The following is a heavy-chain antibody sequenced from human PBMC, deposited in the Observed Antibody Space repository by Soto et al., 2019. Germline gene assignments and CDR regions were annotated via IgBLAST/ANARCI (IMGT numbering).Heavy chain of an antibody. CDR2: ISGSGGST. D-gene: IGHD1-26*01. V-gene: IGHV3-23*01. CDR3: AKDGIVGATPGREPFDY. J-gene: IGHJ4*02. CDR1: GFTFSSYA. Sequence: GALRLSCAASGFTFSSYAMSWVRQAPGKGLEWVSAISGSGGSTYYADSVKGRFTISRDNSKNTLYLQMNSLRAEDTAVYYCAKDGIVGATPGREPFDYWGQGTLVTVSS.